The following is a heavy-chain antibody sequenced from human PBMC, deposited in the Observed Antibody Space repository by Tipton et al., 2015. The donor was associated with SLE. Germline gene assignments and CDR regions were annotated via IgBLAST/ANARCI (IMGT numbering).Heavy chain of an antibody. CDR1: GGSFSGNF. D-gene: IGHD1-7*01. J-gene: IGHJ4*02. CDR2: INHSGST. CDR3: ARGTRTSYFFDF. V-gene: IGHV4-34*01. Sequence: TLSLTCAVYGGSFSGNFWNWIRQSPGKGLEWIGEINHSGSTNYNPSLKRRVTISLDTSKNQFSLKVTSVTAADTALYYCARGTRTSYFFDFWGQGTLVTVSS.